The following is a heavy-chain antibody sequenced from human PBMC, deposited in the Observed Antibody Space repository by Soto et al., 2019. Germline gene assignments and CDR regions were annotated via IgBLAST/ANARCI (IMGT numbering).Heavy chain of an antibody. D-gene: IGHD3-22*01. CDR1: GDSFTGFW. CDR2: IYPRDSDI. Sequence: GESLKISCKAVGDSFTGFWIGWVRQMPGKCLEWVRPIYPRDSDIRYYPSFQGQVTISADRSTTTAYLQWSSLKASDTAIYYCTRQHPDDSRVWYTWGQGAPVAVSS. J-gene: IGHJ4*02. CDR3: TRQHPDDSRVWYT. V-gene: IGHV5-51*01.